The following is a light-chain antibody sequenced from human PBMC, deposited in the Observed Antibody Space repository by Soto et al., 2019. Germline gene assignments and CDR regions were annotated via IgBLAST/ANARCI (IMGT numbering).Light chain of an antibody. Sequence: EIVMTQSPDTLSVSPGERATLSCRASQSVSGNLAWYQQKPGQAPRLLIYGTKARATGVPARLSGSGSGREFTLTISSLQSEDFAIYYCQQYKNWPPWTFGQGTKLEIK. V-gene: IGKV3-15*01. CDR1: QSVSGN. J-gene: IGKJ1*01. CDR2: GTK. CDR3: QQYKNWPPWT.